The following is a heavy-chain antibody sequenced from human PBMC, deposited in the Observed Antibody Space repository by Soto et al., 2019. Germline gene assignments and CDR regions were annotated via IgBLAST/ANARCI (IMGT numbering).Heavy chain of an antibody. V-gene: IGHV4-39*01. D-gene: IGHD3-22*01. J-gene: IGHJ4*02. Sequence: SETLSLTCTVSGGSISSSSYYWGWSRQPPGKGLEWIGGIYYSGSSYYKPSLKRRVTISVDTSTTQFSLKLSSVTAADTAVYYCARSPPGYYYDSSGSNFDYWGQGTLVTVSS. CDR2: IYYSGSS. CDR1: GGSISSSSYY. CDR3: ARSPPGYYYDSSGSNFDY.